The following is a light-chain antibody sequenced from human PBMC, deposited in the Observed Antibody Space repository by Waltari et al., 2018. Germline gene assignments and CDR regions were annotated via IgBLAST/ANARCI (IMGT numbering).Light chain of an antibody. CDR2: DAS. CDR1: SSDVGGYNY. V-gene: IGLV2-14*01. CDR3: SSYTSSSTPYV. Sequence: QSALTQPASVSGSPGQSITISCTGTSSDVGGYNYVSWYQQHPGKAPKLMIYDASNRPSGVSNRFSVSKSGNTASLTISGLQAEDEADYYCSSYTSSSTPYVFGTGTKVTVL. J-gene: IGLJ1*01.